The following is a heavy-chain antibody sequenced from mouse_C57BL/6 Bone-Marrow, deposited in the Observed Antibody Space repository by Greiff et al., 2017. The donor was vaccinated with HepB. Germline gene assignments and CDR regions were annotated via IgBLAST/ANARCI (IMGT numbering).Heavy chain of an antibody. CDR3: ARITGYFDV. V-gene: IGHV2-2*01. J-gene: IGHJ1*03. D-gene: IGHD1-1*01. CDR2: IWSGGST. CDR1: GFSLTSYG. Sequence: QVQLKESGPGLVQPSQRLSITCTVSGFSLTSYGVHWVRQSPGKGLEWLGVIWSGGSTDYNAAFISRLSISKDNSKSQVFFKMNSLQADDTAIYYCARITGYFDVWGTGTTVTVSS.